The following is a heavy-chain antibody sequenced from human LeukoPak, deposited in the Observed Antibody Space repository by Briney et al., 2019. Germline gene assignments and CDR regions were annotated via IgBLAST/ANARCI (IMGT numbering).Heavy chain of an antibody. CDR3: ARGSRAVADNLDY. Sequence: SETLSLTCAVYGGSFSGYYWSWIRQPPGKGLEWIGEINHSGSTNYNPSLKSRVTISVDTSKNQFSLKLSSVTAADTAVYYCARGSRAVADNLDYWGQGTLVTVSS. J-gene: IGHJ4*02. D-gene: IGHD6-19*01. CDR1: GGSFSGYY. CDR2: INHSGST. V-gene: IGHV4-34*01.